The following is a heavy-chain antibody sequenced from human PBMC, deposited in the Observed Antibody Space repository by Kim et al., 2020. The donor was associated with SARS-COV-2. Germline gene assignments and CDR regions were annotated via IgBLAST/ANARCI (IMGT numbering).Heavy chain of an antibody. CDR2: IKSKTDGGTT. CDR3: TTDWFGELDYYYYGMDV. V-gene: IGHV3-15*01. D-gene: IGHD3-10*01. CDR1: GFTFSNAW. J-gene: IGHJ6*02. Sequence: GGSLRLSCAASGFTFSNAWMSWVRQAPGKGLEWVGRIKSKTDGGTTDYAAPVKGRFTISRDDSKNTLYLQMNSLKTEDTAVYYCTTDWFGELDYYYYGMDVWGQGTTVTVSS.